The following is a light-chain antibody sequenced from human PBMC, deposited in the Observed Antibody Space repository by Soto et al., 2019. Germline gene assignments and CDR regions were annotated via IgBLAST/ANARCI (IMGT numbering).Light chain of an antibody. V-gene: IGKV3-20*01. Sequence: EIVLTQSPGTLSLSPGERATLSCRASRSVGTYQLAWYQQKPGQAPRVLISGTSTRANGIPDRFNGSGSGTDFTLTISRLEPEDFAVYYCQHYGDSVFTFGPGTRVDFK. CDR1: RSVGTYQ. CDR3: QHYGDSVFT. CDR2: GTS. J-gene: IGKJ3*01.